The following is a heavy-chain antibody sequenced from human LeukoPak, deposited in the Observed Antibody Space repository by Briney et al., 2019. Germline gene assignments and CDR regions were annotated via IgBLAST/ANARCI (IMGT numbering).Heavy chain of an antibody. CDR2: ISAYNGNT. D-gene: IGHD3-9*01. Sequence: GASVKVSCKASGYTFTTYGISWVRQAPGQGLEWMGWISAYNGNTNYPQKLQGRVTMTTDTSTSTAYMELRSLRSEDTAVYYCARVYYDILTGYYYYGMDVWGQGTTVTVSS. V-gene: IGHV1-18*01. CDR1: GYTFTTYG. J-gene: IGHJ6*02. CDR3: ARVYYDILTGYYYYGMDV.